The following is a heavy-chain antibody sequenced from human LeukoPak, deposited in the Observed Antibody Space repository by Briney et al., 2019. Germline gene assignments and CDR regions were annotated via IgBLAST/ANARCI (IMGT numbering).Heavy chain of an antibody. Sequence: GASVKVSCKASGYTFTSYDINWVRQATGQGLEWMGWMNPNSGNTGYAQKFQGRVTMTRNTSISTAYMELSSLRSEDTAVYYCAVSTFIEYNSSWYYYYYMDVWGKGTTVTVSS. D-gene: IGHD6-6*01. V-gene: IGHV1-8*01. J-gene: IGHJ6*03. CDR2: MNPNSGNT. CDR3: AVSTFIEYNSSWYYYYYMDV. CDR1: GYTFTSYD.